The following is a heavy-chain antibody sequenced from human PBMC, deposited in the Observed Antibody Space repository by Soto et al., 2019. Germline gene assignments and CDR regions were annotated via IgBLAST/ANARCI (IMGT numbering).Heavy chain of an antibody. Sequence: SETLSLTCAVHGGSFSGYYWSWIRQPPGKGLEWIGEINHSGSTNYNPSLKSRVTISVDTSKNQFSLKLSSVTAADTAVYYCARRDYDFWSGYYTGIGAFDIWGQGTMVTVSS. CDR2: INHSGST. V-gene: IGHV4-34*01. D-gene: IGHD3-3*01. CDR3: ARRDYDFWSGYYTGIGAFDI. J-gene: IGHJ3*02. CDR1: GGSFSGYY.